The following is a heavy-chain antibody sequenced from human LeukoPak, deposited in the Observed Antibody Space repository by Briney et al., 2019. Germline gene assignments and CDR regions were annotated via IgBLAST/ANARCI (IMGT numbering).Heavy chain of an antibody. D-gene: IGHD5-18*01. CDR2: IIWNGGKT. V-gene: IGHV3-20*04. CDR3: AKQRGYSFGSFYY. J-gene: IGHJ4*02. Sequence: SGGSLRLSCAASGFSFDDYGMSWVRQAPGKGLEWVSGIIWNGGKTDYADSVKGRFTISRDNAKSFLYLQMNSLRVEDAALYYCAKQRGYSFGSFYYWGQGTLVTVSS. CDR1: GFSFDDYG.